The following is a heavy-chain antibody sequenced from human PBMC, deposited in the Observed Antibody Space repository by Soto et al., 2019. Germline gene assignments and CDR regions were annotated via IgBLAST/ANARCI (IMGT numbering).Heavy chain of an antibody. CDR2: ISNDGSDK. V-gene: IGHV3-30*18. D-gene: IGHD6-13*01. Sequence: QVQLVESGGGLVQPGGSLRLSCAASGFTFGDYEMSWIRQAAGKGPEWVAVISNDGSDKYYADSVKGRFTISRDSSKNTLHLQMDSLRAEDTAVYYCAKVRIAPAKPFYFDSWGQGTLVTVSS. CDR1: GFTFGDYE. CDR3: AKVRIAPAKPFYFDS. J-gene: IGHJ4*02.